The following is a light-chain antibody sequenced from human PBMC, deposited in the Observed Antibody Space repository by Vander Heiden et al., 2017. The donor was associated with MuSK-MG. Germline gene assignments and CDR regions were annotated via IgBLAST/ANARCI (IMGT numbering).Light chain of an antibody. CDR2: WAS. Sequence: DIVMTQSPDSLAVSLGERATINCKSSQSVLYSSNNKNYLAWYQHKPGQPPKLLLYWASTRESGVPDRFSGSGSGTDFALTISGLQAEDVAVYYCQQYYSSHALTFGGGTKVEIK. CDR3: QQYYSSHALT. V-gene: IGKV4-1*01. J-gene: IGKJ4*01. CDR1: QSVLYSSNNKNY.